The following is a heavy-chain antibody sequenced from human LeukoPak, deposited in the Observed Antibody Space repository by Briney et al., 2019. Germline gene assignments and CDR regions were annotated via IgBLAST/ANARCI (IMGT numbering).Heavy chain of an antibody. Sequence: GGSLRLSCAASGFTFSSYAMSLVRQAPGKGLEWVSAISGSGGSTYYADSVRGRFTISRDNSKNTLYLQMNSLRAEDTAVYYCAKSTLLGHYYYYGMDVWGQGTTVTVSS. CDR3: AKSTLLGHYYYYGMDV. D-gene: IGHD1-26*01. V-gene: IGHV3-23*01. CDR2: ISGSGGST. CDR1: GFTFSSYA. J-gene: IGHJ6*02.